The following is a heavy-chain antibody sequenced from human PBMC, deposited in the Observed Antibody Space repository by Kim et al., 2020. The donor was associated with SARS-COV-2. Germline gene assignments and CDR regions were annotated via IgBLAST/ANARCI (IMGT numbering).Heavy chain of an antibody. V-gene: IGHV3-33*01. CDR1: GFTFSSYG. CDR2: IWYDGSNK. CDR3: ARADHPYCGGDCHPRGAFDI. J-gene: IGHJ3*02. D-gene: IGHD2-21*01. Sequence: GGSLRLSCAASGFTFSSYGMHWVRQAPGKGLEWVAVIWYDGSNKYYADSVKGRFTISRDNSKNTLYLQMNSLRAEDTAVYYCARADHPYCGGDCHPRGAFDIWGQGTMVTVSS.